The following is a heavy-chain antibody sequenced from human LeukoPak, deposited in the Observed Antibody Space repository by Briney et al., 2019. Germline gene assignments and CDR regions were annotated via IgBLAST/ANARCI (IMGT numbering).Heavy chain of an antibody. Sequence: ASVKVSCKASGYTFTSYDINWVRQATGQGLEWMGWMNPNSGNTGYAQKFQGRVTMTRNTSISTAYMELSSLRSEDTAVYYCARGQSYSSGLGYWGQGTLVTVSS. CDR3: ARGQSYSSGLGY. D-gene: IGHD6-19*01. J-gene: IGHJ4*02. CDR2: MNPNSGNT. V-gene: IGHV1-8*01. CDR1: GYTFTSYD.